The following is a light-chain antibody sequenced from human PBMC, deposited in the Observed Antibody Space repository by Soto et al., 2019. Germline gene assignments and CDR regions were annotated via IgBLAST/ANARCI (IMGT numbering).Light chain of an antibody. Sequence: EMVLTQSPDTLSLSPGERATLSCRASQTVSSNFLAWYQQRPGQAPRLLIYGASSRAAGIPDRFSGSGSGTDFTLTISRLEPEDLAVYYCQHYNSYSEAFGQGTKV. J-gene: IGKJ1*01. V-gene: IGKV3-20*01. CDR1: QTVSSNF. CDR3: QHYNSYSEA. CDR2: GAS.